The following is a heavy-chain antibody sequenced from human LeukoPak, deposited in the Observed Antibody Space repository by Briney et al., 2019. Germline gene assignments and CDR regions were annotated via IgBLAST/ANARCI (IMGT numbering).Heavy chain of an antibody. Sequence: SETLSLTCTVSGGSISSGGYYWSWIRQPPGKGLEWIGYIYHSGSTYYNPSLKSRVTISVDRSKNQFSLKLSSVTAADTAVYYCAREGFLEGSFDYWGQGTLVTVSS. CDR3: AREGFLEGSFDY. D-gene: IGHD3-3*01. CDR2: IYHSGST. V-gene: IGHV4-30-2*01. CDR1: GGSISSGGYY. J-gene: IGHJ4*02.